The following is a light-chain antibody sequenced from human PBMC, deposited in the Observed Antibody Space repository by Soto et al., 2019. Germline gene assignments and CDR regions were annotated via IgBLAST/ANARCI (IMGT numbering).Light chain of an antibody. CDR2: DAS. J-gene: IGKJ2*02. CDR1: QSVSSY. V-gene: IGKV3-11*01. Sequence: EIVLTQSPATLSLSPGERATLSCRASQSVSSYLAWYPQKPGQAPRLLIYDASNRATGIPARFSGSGSGTDFTLTISSLEPEDCAVYYCQQRSHWPPSTFGQGTKLEIK. CDR3: QQRSHWPPST.